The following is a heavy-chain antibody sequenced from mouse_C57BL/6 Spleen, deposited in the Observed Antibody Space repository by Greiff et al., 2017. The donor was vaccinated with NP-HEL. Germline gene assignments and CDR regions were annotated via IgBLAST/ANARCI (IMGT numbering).Heavy chain of an antibody. CDR2: IYPGSGST. Sequence: QVQLQQPGAELVKPGASVKMSCKASGYTFTSYWITWVKQRPGQGLEWIGDIYPGSGSTNYNEKFKSKATLTVDTSSSTAYMQLSSLTSEDSAVYYCATYYGSSYWFAYWGQGTLVTVSA. J-gene: IGHJ3*01. D-gene: IGHD1-1*01. V-gene: IGHV1-55*01. CDR3: ATYYGSSYWFAY. CDR1: GYTFTSYW.